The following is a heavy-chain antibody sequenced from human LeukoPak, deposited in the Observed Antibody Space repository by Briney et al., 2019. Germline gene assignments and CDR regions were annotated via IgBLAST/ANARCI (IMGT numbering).Heavy chain of an antibody. Sequence: PGGSLRLSCAASGFTFSNYWMSWVRQAPGKGLEWVANIKQDGSEKYYVDSVKGRFTISRDNAKNSLYLQMNSLRAEDTAVYYCAKVGNSGSYYHYYYYYMDVWGKGTTVTVSS. V-gene: IGHV3-7*01. CDR2: IKQDGSEK. J-gene: IGHJ6*03. D-gene: IGHD1-26*01. CDR3: AKVGNSGSYYHYYYYYMDV. CDR1: GFTFSNYW.